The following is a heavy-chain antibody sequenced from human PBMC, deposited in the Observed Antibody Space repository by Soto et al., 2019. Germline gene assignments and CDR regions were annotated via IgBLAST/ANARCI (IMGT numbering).Heavy chain of an antibody. CDR1: GFPFSSTD. CDR3: AKNSGWFNT. Sequence: GGSLRLSCAASGFPFSSTDMTWVRQAPGKGLDWVSTIDGSGGTTYYADSVKGRFTISRDNSMNTVYLQMNSLRADDTALYYCAKNSGWFNTWGQGALVTVSS. V-gene: IGHV3-23*01. J-gene: IGHJ5*02. CDR2: IDGSGGTT. D-gene: IGHD3-10*01.